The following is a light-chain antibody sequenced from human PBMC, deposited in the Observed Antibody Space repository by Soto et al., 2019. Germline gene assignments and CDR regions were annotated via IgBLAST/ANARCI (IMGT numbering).Light chain of an antibody. CDR1: QSVSSNY. V-gene: IGKV3-20*01. J-gene: IGKJ1*01. Sequence: EIVLTQSPGTLSFSPGERATLSCRAMQSVSSNYLAWYQQKRGQAPRLLIYGASSRATGIPTRFSGSGSGTDFTITISRLEPEDCAVYYCQKYATSPRTFGQGTKVEI. CDR2: GAS. CDR3: QKYATSPRT.